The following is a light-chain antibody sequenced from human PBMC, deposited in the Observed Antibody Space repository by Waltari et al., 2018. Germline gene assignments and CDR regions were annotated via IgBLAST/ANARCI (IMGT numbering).Light chain of an antibody. CDR3: HQYGDLPRT. J-gene: IGKJ1*01. V-gene: IGKV3-20*01. Sequence: EIVLTQSPGPLSLSLGESATLSCRASHSLYLRTVAWYQQKPGQAPRLLIYGVYNRATGIPYRFSGDGSGVDFALTLDGLEPDDFGIYDCHQYGDLPRTFGLGTTVEV. CDR2: GVY. CDR1: HSLYLRT.